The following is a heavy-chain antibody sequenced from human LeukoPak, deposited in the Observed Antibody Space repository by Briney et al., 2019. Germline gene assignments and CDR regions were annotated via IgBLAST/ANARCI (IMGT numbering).Heavy chain of an antibody. CDR1: GGSISSSSNY. V-gene: IGHV4-39*01. CDR3: ARHSPILTGYYVGY. CDR2: MYYSGSS. Sequence: SETLSLTCTVSGGSISSSSNYWGWIRQPPGKGLEWIGSMYYSGSSYYNPSLKSRVTISGDTSKNQFSLKLSSVTAADTAVYYCARHSPILTGYYVGYWGQGTLVTVSS. D-gene: IGHD3-9*01. J-gene: IGHJ4*02.